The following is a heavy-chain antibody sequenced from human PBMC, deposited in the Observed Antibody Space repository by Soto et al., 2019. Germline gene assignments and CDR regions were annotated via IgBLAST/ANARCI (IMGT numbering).Heavy chain of an antibody. CDR2: IYYSGST. Sequence: ETLSLTCTVSGGSISSYYWSWIRQPPGKGLEWIGYIYYSGSTNYNPSLKSRVTISVDTSKNQFSLKLSSVTAADTAVYYCARAPAPSYSSSWYYFDYWGQGTLVTVSS. J-gene: IGHJ4*02. V-gene: IGHV4-59*01. CDR3: ARAPAPSYSSSWYYFDY. CDR1: GGSISSYY. D-gene: IGHD6-13*01.